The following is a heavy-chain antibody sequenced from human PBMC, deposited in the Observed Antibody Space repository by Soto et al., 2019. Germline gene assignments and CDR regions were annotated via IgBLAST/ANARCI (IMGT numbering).Heavy chain of an antibody. V-gene: IGHV3-23*01. CDR2: VSGGAGGT. Sequence: GGSLKLSIQASVFTFSDYGMNWVRQSPGEGLEWVALVSGGAGGTYYADAVKGRFTASRDNSKNMFYLQLSNLKAEDTAVYYCTWRIFDKWGPGT. CDR3: TWRIFDK. D-gene: IGHD5-12*01. J-gene: IGHJ4*02. CDR1: VFTFSDYG.